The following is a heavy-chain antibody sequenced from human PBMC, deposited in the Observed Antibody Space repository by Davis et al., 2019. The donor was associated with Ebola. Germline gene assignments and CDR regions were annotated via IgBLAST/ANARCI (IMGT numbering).Heavy chain of an antibody. Sequence: MPSETLSLTCIVSGGSISKYYWSWIRQPPGKGLEWIGYIYYRGSTNYNPSLKSRVTISVDTSKNQFSLKLSSVTAADTAVYYCARGLVTYYYDSSGYGSYDAFDIWGKGTTVTVSS. J-gene: IGHJ3*02. CDR3: ARGLVTYYYDSSGYGSYDAFDI. CDR2: IYYRGST. D-gene: IGHD3-22*01. CDR1: GGSISKYY. V-gene: IGHV4-59*01.